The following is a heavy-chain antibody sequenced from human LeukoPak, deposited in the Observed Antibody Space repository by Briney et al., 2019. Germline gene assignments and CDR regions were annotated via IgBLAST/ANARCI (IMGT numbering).Heavy chain of an antibody. J-gene: IGHJ4*02. CDR1: GFTFSSYA. CDR3: ASLDY. CDR2: VTSDGGTT. V-gene: IGHV3-64D*06. Sequence: GGSLRLSCSASGFTFSSYAMHWVRQAPGEELEYISGVTSDGGTTYHADSVKGRFTISRDNSKNTLYLQMSSLRVGDTAVYYCASLDYWGQGTPVTVSS.